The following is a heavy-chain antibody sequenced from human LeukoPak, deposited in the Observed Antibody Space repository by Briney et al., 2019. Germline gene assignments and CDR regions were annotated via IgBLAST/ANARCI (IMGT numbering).Heavy chain of an antibody. CDR1: GFTFSNYG. CDR3: AKARYYYDNSGYSLFDC. V-gene: IGHV3-30*02. D-gene: IGHD3-22*01. CDR2: IRSDGSNK. Sequence: GGSLRLSCAASGFTFSNYGMHWVRQAPGKGLEWVAFIRSDGSNKYYADSVKGRFTISRDSSKNTLYLQMNSLRAEDTAVYYCAKARYYYDNSGYSLFDCWSQGTLVTVSS. J-gene: IGHJ4*02.